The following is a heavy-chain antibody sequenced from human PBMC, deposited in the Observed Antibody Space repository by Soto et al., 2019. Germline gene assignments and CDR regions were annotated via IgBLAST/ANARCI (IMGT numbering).Heavy chain of an antibody. J-gene: IGHJ4*02. D-gene: IGHD2-2*02. V-gene: IGHV4-31*11. CDR2: IYHSGNT. Sequence: SETLSLTCAVSGGSITTGGSYWSWIRQHPGKGLEWIGNIYHSGNTYYNPSLKSRLTISVDTSKNHFSLMVDSVTAADTAVYYCARARFQVLYGKPYFDSWGQGTLVTVSS. CDR3: ARARFQVLYGKPYFDS. CDR1: GGSITTGGSY.